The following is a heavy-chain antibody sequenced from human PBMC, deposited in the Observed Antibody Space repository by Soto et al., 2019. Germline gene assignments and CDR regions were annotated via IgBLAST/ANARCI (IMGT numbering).Heavy chain of an antibody. J-gene: IGHJ4*02. CDR2: ISAYNGNT. CDR3: ARVEAYCVSTSCHDY. V-gene: IGHV1-18*01. Sequence: QVQLVQSGAEVKKPGASVKVSCKASGYTFTNYGISWVRQAPGQGLEWMGWISAYNGNTDYAQKLQGSVTMTTDTSTRTAYMELRSLRSDDTAVYYRARVEAYCVSTSCHDYWGQGTLVTVSS. CDR1: GYTFTNYG. D-gene: IGHD2-2*01.